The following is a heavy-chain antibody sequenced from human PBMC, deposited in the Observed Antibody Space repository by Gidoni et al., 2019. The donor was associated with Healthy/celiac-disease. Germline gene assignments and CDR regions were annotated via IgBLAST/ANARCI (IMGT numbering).Heavy chain of an antibody. J-gene: IGHJ4*02. CDR3: ARDPAVGATTVEYFDY. CDR1: GFTFSSYS. D-gene: IGHD1-26*01. CDR2: ISSSSSYI. V-gene: IGHV3-21*01. Sequence: EVQLVESGGGLVKPGGSLRLSCAASGFTFSSYSMNWVRQAPGKGLEWVSSISSSSSYIYYADSVKGRFTISRDNAKNSLYLQMNSLRAEDTAVYYCARDPAVGATTVEYFDYWGQGTLVTVSS.